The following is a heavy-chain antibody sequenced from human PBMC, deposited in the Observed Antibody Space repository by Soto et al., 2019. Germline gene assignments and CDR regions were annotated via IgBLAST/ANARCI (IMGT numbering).Heavy chain of an antibody. J-gene: IGHJ5*02. CDR2: IYYSGST. V-gene: IGHV4-59*01. CDR3: ARDSPAAGGLNTNWFDP. Sequence: SLTCTVSGGSISSYYWSWIRQPPGKGLEWIGYIYYSGSTNYNPSLKSRVTISVDTSKNQFSLKLSSVTAADTAVYYCARDSPAAGGLNTNWFDPWGQGTLVTVSS. D-gene: IGHD3-10*01. CDR1: GGSISSYY.